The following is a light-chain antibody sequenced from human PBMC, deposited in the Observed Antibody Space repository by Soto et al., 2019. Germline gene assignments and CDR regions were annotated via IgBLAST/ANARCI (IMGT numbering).Light chain of an antibody. Sequence: EIVLTQSPGTLSLSPGEGATLSCRASQSVSSNYLAWYQQEPDQAPRLLIFGASNSAYDIPDRFSGSGSGTALTLTISRLEPEDFAVYYCQQYGNSPPYTFGQGTKLEIK. CDR3: QQYGNSPPYT. J-gene: IGKJ2*01. V-gene: IGKV3-20*01. CDR2: GAS. CDR1: QSVSSNY.